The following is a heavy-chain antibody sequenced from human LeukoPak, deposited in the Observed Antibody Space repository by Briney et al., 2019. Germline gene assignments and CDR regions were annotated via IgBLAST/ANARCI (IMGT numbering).Heavy chain of an antibody. CDR2: INPNSGGT. CDR3: ARDGCSGGSCYGSSFDP. D-gene: IGHD2-15*01. V-gene: IGHV1-2*02. CDR1: GYTFTSYY. J-gene: IGHJ5*02. Sequence: ASVKVSCKASGYTFTSYYMHWVRQAPGQGLEWMGWINPNSGGTNYAQKFQGRVTMTRDTSISTAYMELSRLRSDDTAVYYCARDGCSGGSCYGSSFDPWGQGTLVTVSS.